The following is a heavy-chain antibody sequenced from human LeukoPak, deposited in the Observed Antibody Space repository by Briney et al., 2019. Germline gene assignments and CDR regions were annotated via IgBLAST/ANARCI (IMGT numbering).Heavy chain of an antibody. CDR3: ARATFYYDSSGYSTTYYFDY. CDR1: GDSISYFY. D-gene: IGHD3-22*01. V-gene: IGHV4-4*07. Sequence: KSSETLSLTCSVSGDSISYFYWSWIRQAAGKGLEWIGRIYTSGSTNYNPSLKSRVTVSVDTSKNQFSLKLSSVTAADTAVYYCARATFYYDSSGYSTTYYFDYWGQGTLVTVSS. CDR2: IYTSGST. J-gene: IGHJ4*02.